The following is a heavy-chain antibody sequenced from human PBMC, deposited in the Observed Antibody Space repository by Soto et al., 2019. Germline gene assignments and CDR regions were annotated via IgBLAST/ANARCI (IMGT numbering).Heavy chain of an antibody. Sequence: SETLSLTCAVYGGSFSGYYWSWIRQPPGKGLEWIGEINHSGSTNYNPSLKSRVTISVDTSKNQFSLKLSSVTAADTAVYYCAIAMVRGVIRGWFDPWGQGTLVTVSS. D-gene: IGHD3-10*01. J-gene: IGHJ5*02. CDR3: AIAMVRGVIRGWFDP. V-gene: IGHV4-34*01. CDR2: INHSGST. CDR1: GGSFSGYY.